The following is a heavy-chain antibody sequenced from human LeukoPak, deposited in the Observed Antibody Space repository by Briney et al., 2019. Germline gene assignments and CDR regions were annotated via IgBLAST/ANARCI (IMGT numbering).Heavy chain of an antibody. Sequence: ASVKVPCKASVDTFTRLAISWARQAPGLGLQWMGRIVPSFGTTNYAQNFQDRVTITADKSTSTAYMELSSLRSEDTAIYFCASSKSYSDATGLHFDFWGQGTLVTVSS. V-gene: IGHV1-69*06. CDR3: ASSKSYSDATGLHFDF. CDR2: IVPSFGTT. CDR1: VDTFTRLA. D-gene: IGHD2-15*01. J-gene: IGHJ4*02.